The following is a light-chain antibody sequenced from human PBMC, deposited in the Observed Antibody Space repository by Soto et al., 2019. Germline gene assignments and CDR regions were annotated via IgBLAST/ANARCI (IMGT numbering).Light chain of an antibody. CDR3: SSYTTTKVM. CDR1: SSDVGGYNY. Sequence: QSALTQPASVSGSPGQSITISCTGTSSDVGGYNYVSWYQQHPGKAPKLMIYDVSNRPSGVSNRFSGSKSGNTASLNISGLQAEDEADYYCSSYTTTKVMFGGGTKLTVL. J-gene: IGLJ3*02. CDR2: DVS. V-gene: IGLV2-14*01.